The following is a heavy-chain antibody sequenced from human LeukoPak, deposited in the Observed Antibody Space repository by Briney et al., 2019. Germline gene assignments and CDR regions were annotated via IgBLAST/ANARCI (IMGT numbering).Heavy chain of an antibody. Sequence: PSETLSLTCAVYGGSFSGYYWSWLRQPPGKGLEWIGEINHSGSTNYNPSLKSRVTISVDTSKNQFSLKLSSVTASDTAVYYCARGSAVITFGGVIARAFDYWGQGTLVTVSS. CDR2: INHSGST. CDR3: ARGSAVITFGGVIARAFDY. CDR1: GGSFSGYY. D-gene: IGHD3-16*02. V-gene: IGHV4-34*01. J-gene: IGHJ4*02.